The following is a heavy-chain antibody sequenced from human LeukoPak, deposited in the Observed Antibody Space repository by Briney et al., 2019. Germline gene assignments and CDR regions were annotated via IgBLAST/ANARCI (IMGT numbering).Heavy chain of an antibody. CDR2: INHSGST. V-gene: IGHV4-34*01. Sequence: SETLSLTCAVYGGSFSGYYWSWIRQPPGKGLEWIGEINHSGSTNYNPSLKSRVTISVDTSKNQFSLKLSSVTAADTAVYYCARDPLGAVAGTAYWGQGTLVTVSS. D-gene: IGHD6-19*01. J-gene: IGHJ4*02. CDR1: GGSFSGYY. CDR3: ARDPLGAVAGTAY.